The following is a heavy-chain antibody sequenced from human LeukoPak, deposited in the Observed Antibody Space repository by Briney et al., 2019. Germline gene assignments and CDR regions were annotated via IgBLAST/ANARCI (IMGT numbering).Heavy chain of an antibody. CDR2: ISSSSGYI. J-gene: IGHJ3*02. V-gene: IGHV3-21*01. CDR1: GFTFSSYS. CDR3: ARKDGIVGAPDAFDI. D-gene: IGHD1-26*01. Sequence: GGSLRLSCAASGFTFSSYSMNWVRQAPGKGVEWVSSISSSSGYIYYADSVKGRFTISRDNAKNSLYLQMNSLRAEDTAVYYCARKDGIVGAPDAFDIWGQGTMVTVSS.